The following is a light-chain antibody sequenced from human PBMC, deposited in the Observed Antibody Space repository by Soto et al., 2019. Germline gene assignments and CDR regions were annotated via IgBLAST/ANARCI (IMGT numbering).Light chain of an antibody. CDR1: LSVSVY. CDR3: HQRQYWPPIT. V-gene: IGKV3-11*01. J-gene: IGKJ5*01. CDR2: DAS. Sequence: VVLTQSPATLSLSPGERATLSCRTSLSVSVYLDWYQQKPGQAPRLLISDASNRATGIPARFSGSASGTDFTLTISSLEHEAFAVYYYHQRQYWPPITFGQGTRLEIK.